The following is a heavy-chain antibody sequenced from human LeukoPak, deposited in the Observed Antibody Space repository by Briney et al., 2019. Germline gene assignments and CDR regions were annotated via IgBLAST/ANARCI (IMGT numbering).Heavy chain of an antibody. D-gene: IGHD2-2*01. V-gene: IGHV5-51*01. Sequence: GESLKISCKGSGYSFTSYWISWVRQMPGKGLEWMGIIYPGDSRTTYSPSFQGQVTISADKSISTAYLQWSSLKASDTAMYYCARLGESVVVPAARPFDYWGQGTLVTVSS. CDR2: IYPGDSRT. CDR3: ARLGESVVVPAARPFDY. CDR1: GYSFTSYW. J-gene: IGHJ4*02.